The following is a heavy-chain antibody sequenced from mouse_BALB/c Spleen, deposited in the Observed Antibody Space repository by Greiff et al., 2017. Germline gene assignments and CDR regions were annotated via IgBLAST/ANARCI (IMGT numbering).Heavy chain of an antibody. CDR3: ARSLGRGFDY. CDR1: GFTFSSFG. V-gene: IGHV5-17*02. D-gene: IGHD4-1*01. CDR2: ISSGSSTI. Sequence: EVQLVESGGGLVQPGGSRKLSCAASGFTFSSFGMHWVRQAPEKGLEWVAYISSGSSTIYYADTVKGRFTISRDNPKNTLFLQMTSLRSEDTAMYYCARSLGRGFDYWGQGTTLTVSS. J-gene: IGHJ2*01.